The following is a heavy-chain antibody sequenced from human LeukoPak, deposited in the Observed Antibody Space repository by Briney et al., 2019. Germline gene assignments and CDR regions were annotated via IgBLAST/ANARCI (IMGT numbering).Heavy chain of an antibody. CDR3: ARTTVYNWNDYYFDY. D-gene: IGHD1-1*01. CDR2: IIPIFGTA. Sequence: SVKVSCKASGGTFSSYAISWVRQAPGQGLEWMGGIIPIFGTANYAQKFQGRVTITADESTSTAYMELSSLRSEDTAVYYCARTTVYNWNDYYFDYWGQGTLVTVSS. CDR1: GGTFSSYA. J-gene: IGHJ4*02. V-gene: IGHV1-69*13.